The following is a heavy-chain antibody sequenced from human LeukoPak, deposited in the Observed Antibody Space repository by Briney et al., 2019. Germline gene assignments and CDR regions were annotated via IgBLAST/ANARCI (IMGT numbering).Heavy chain of an antibody. CDR3: ARDLTMVRGAEGPI. J-gene: IGHJ3*02. Sequence: SETLSLTCTVSGGSISSYYWSWIRQPPGKGLEWIGYIYYSGSTNYNPSLKSRGTISVDKSKNQFSLKLSSVTAADTAVYYCARDLTMVRGAEGPIWGQGTMVTVSS. V-gene: IGHV4-59*01. D-gene: IGHD3-10*01. CDR2: IYYSGST. CDR1: GGSISSYY.